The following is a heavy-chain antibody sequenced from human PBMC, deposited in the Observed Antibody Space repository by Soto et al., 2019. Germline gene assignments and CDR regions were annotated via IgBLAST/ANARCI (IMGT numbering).Heavy chain of an antibody. CDR1: GGSITTFY. CDR3: ARESIYGMDV. Sequence: SETLSLTCTVSGGSITTFYWTWIRQPPGKGLEWIGYMYYTVSTNYNPSLKSRVTISVDTSKNQFSLKLSSLTAADTPMYSCARESIYGMDVWGQGTTVTVSS. D-gene: IGHD6-6*01. CDR2: MYYTVST. V-gene: IGHV4-59*01. J-gene: IGHJ6*02.